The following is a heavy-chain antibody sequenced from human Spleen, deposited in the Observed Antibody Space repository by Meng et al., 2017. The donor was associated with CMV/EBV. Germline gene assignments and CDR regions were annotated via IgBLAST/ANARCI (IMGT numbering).Heavy chain of an antibody. Sequence: GESLKISCVASGFTFSGFWMHWVRQAPGKGLVWVSRINSDGSNTYYADSVKGRFTISRDNAKNTLYLQLNSLRAEDTAVYYCARDRYQLLWWYYYYGMDVWGQGTTVTVSS. V-gene: IGHV3-74*01. CDR1: GFTFSGFW. D-gene: IGHD2-2*01. J-gene: IGHJ6*02. CDR2: INSDGSNT. CDR3: ARDRYQLLWWYYYYGMDV.